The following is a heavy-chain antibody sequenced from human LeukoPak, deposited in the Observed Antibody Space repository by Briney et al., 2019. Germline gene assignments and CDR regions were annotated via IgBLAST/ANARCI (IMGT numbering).Heavy chain of an antibody. D-gene: IGHD5-12*01. CDR2: ISYDGSNK. J-gene: IGHJ4*02. V-gene: IGHV3-30*18. CDR1: GFTLSSYG. CDR3: AKDLRAYSGYGYYDY. Sequence: GSLRLSCAASGFTLSSYGMHWVRQAPGKGLEWVAVISYDGSNKYYTDPVKGRFTISRDNSKNTLYLQMNSLRAEDTAVYYCAKDLRAYSGYGYYDYWGQGTLVTVSS.